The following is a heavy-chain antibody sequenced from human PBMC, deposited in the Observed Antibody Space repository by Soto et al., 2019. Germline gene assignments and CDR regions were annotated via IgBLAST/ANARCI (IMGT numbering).Heavy chain of an antibody. CDR2: ISSSSSYT. J-gene: IGHJ6*02. Sequence: QVQLVESGGGLVKPGGSLRLSCAASGFTFSDYYMSWIRQAPGKGLEWVSYISSSSSYTNYAHSVKGRFTISRDNAKNSLYLQRNSLRAEDTAVYYCARAAVAGSYYYYYGMDVWGQGTTVTVSS. V-gene: IGHV3-11*05. CDR3: ARAAVAGSYYYYYGMDV. D-gene: IGHD6-19*01. CDR1: GFTFSDYY.